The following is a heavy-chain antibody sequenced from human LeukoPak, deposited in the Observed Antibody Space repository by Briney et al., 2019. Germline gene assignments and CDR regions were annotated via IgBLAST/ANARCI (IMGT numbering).Heavy chain of an antibody. V-gene: IGHV1-2*02. J-gene: IGHJ4*02. Sequence: GASVKVSCKASGYTFTGYFMHWVRQAPGQGLEWMGWINPNSGGTNYAQKFQGRVTMTRDTSVSTAYMELSRLRSDDTAVYYCARGRRGDEYSSSSYYFDYWGQGTLVTVSS. CDR1: GYTFTGYF. CDR3: ARGRRGDEYSSSSYYFDY. CDR2: INPNSGGT. D-gene: IGHD6-6*01.